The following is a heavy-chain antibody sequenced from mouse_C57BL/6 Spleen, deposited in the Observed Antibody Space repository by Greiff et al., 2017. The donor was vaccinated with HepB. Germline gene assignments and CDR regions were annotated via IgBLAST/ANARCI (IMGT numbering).Heavy chain of an antibody. J-gene: IGHJ3*01. V-gene: IGHV1-26*01. CDR1: GYTFTDYY. D-gene: IGHD1-1*01. CDR3: ARHGLAY. Sequence: VQLKQSGPELVKPGASVKISCKASGYTFTDYYMNWVKQSHGKSLEWIGDINPNNGGTSYNQKFKGKATLTVDKSSSTAYMELRSLTSEDSAVYYCARHGLAYWGQGTLVTVSA. CDR2: INPNNGGT.